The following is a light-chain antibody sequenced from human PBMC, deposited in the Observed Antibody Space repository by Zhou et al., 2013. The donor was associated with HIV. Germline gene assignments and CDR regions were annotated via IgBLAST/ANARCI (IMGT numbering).Light chain of an antibody. CDR3: QQYPTSYT. CDR2: RAS. V-gene: IGKV3-20*01. Sequence: EIVLTQSPGTLSLSPGERATLSCRASQSVSSSYLAWYQQKPGQAPRLLIYRASTRATGIPVRFSGSGSGTDFTLTITRLEPEDFAVYYCQQYPTSYTFGPGTKVDIK. J-gene: IGKJ3*01. CDR1: QSVSSSY.